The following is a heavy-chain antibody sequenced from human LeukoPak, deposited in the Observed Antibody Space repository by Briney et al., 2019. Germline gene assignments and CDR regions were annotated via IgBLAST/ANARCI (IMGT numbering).Heavy chain of an antibody. Sequence: ASVKVSCKASGYTFPSYGITWVRQAPGQGLGCMGWISPYSGNTDYAQKFQGRVTMTTDTSTTTAYMELRSLRSDDTAVYYCARASGVSAAGSPYYFDYWGQGTLVTVSS. V-gene: IGHV1-18*01. D-gene: IGHD6-13*01. J-gene: IGHJ4*02. CDR2: ISPYSGNT. CDR1: GYTFPSYG. CDR3: ARASGVSAAGSPYYFDY.